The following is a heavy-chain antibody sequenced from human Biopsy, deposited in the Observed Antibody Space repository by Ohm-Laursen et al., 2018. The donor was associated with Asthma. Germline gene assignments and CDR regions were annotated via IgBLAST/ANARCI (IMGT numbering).Heavy chain of an antibody. CDR2: INSIFGTT. CDR3: ARKAGTCISRTCYSLDF. CDR1: GGTFNTYV. J-gene: IGHJ4*02. V-gene: IGHV1-69*13. D-gene: IGHD2-15*01. Sequence: SVKVSCKALGGTFNTYVIGWVRQAPGQGLEWMGGINSIFGTTNYPQKFQDRVTITADDSTSTVYMELSSLRSEDTAVYYCARKAGTCISRTCYSLDFWGQGTLVTVSS.